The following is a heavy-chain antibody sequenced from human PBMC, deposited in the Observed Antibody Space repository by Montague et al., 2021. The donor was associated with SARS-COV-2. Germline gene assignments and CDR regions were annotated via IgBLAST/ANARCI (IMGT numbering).Heavy chain of an antibody. J-gene: IGHJ5*02. CDR3: AHTKAPAGDRWFDP. V-gene: IGHV2-5*02. Sequence: PALVKPTQTLTLTCTFSGFSLSTRGVGVGWIRQPPGKALEWLALIYWDDDDRYSPSLESRLTISKDNSKNQVVLTMTKMAPVDTATYYCAHTKAPAGDRWFDPWGQGTPVTVSS. CDR1: GFSLSTRGVG. CDR2: IYWDDDD. D-gene: IGHD6-13*01.